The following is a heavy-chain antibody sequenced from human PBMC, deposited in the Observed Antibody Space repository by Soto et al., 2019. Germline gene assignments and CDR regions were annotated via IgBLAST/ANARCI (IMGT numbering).Heavy chain of an antibody. CDR3: ASTAPLNSYFDF. J-gene: IGHJ4*02. CDR2: IDPSDSYT. Sequence: GESLKISYKGSGYRFTSYWISWVRQMPGKGLEWMGRIDPSDSYTTYSPSFQGHVTISADKSISTAYLQWSSLKASDTAMYYCASTAPLNSYFDFWGQGTLVTVSS. V-gene: IGHV5-10-1*01. D-gene: IGHD2-21*02. CDR1: GYRFTSYW.